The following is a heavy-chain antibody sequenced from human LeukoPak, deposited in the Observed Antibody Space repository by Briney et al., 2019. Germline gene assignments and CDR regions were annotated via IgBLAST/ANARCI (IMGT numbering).Heavy chain of an antibody. D-gene: IGHD5-18*01. J-gene: IGHJ4*02. V-gene: IGHV7-4-1*02. CDR1: GYTFTSYA. CDR2: INTNTGNP. CDR3: ARGGYTELLPYYFDY. Sequence: ASVKVSCKASGYTFTSYAMNWVRQAPGQGLEWMGWINTNTGNPTYAQGFTGRFVFSLDTSVSTAYLQISSLKAEDTAVYYCARGGYTELLPYYFDYWGQGTLVTVSP.